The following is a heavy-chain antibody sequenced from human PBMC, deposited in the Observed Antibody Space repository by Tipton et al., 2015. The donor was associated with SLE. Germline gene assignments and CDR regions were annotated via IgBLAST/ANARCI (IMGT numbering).Heavy chain of an antibody. V-gene: IGHV4-39*07. CDR1: GDTIDGNTYF. Sequence: LRLSCTVSGDTIDGNTYFWDWIRQPPGKGLMLIGSISYSGATSYNPSLKSRVTISVDTSKNHFSLSLISVTAADTAVYYCARDRSSNWGLFDDWGQGTMVTVSS. D-gene: IGHD7-27*01. CDR2: ISYSGAT. J-gene: IGHJ3*01. CDR3: ARDRSSNWGLFDD.